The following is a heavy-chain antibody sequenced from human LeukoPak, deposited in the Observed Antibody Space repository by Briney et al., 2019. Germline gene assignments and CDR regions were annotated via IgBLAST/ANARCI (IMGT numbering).Heavy chain of an antibody. CDR2: INSDGSST. Sequence: GGSLRLSCAASGFTVSGNYMSWVRQAPGKGLVWVSRINSDGSSTSYADSVKGRFTISRDNAKNTLYLQMNSLRAEDTAVYYCARRGYSSSNWFDPWGQGTLVTVSS. D-gene: IGHD6-13*01. CDR1: GFTVSGNY. CDR3: ARRGYSSSNWFDP. J-gene: IGHJ5*02. V-gene: IGHV3-74*01.